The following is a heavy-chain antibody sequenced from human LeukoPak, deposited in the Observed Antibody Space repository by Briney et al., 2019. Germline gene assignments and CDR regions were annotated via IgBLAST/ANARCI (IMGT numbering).Heavy chain of an antibody. CDR3: ARHGGGGESYPRVFDY. CDR2: IYYSGST. D-gene: IGHD1-26*01. Sequence: PSETLSLTCTVSGGSISPYDWSWIRQPPGKGLEWIGYIYYSGSTNYNPSLNSRVTISVDTYKHQFSLKFSSMPAADTAVYYCARHGGGGESYPRVFDYWGRGNLVTVSS. V-gene: IGHV4-59*08. CDR1: GGSISPYD. J-gene: IGHJ4*02.